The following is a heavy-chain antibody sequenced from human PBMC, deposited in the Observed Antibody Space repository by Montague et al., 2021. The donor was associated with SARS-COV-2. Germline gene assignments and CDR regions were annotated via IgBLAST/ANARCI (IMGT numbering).Heavy chain of an antibody. D-gene: IGHD3-9*01. Sequence: TLSLTCAVSGGSVSSGDFFWTWVRQPPGRGLEWFGSIYYSGXTXYXXXXEXRVTISVDTSKNQFSLKLRSVTAADTAVYYCARHRITIFLGRMFDYWGQGTLVTVSS. CDR2: IYYSGXT. CDR3: ARHRITIFLGRMFDY. J-gene: IGHJ4*02. CDR1: GGSVSSGDFF. V-gene: IGHV4-30-2*03.